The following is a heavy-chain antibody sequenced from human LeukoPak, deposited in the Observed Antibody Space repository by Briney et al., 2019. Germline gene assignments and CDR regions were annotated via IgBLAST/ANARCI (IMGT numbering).Heavy chain of an antibody. Sequence: GGSLRLSGAASVSTGSSNYTRGGRPAPEGGLGGVSVLYDDGRTYYAGYVKGRFTISRDSSKNTLYLQMHSLRAEDTAVYYCARGEPYFYYGSGYYHSYFDYWGQGSLVTVSS. V-gene: IGHV3-66*01. J-gene: IGHJ4*02. D-gene: IGHD3-22*01. CDR1: VSTGSSNY. CDR3: ARGEPYFYYGSGYYHSYFDY. CDR2: LYDDGRT.